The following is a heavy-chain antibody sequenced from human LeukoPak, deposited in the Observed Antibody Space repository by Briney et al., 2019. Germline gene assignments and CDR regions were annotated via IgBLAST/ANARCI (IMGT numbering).Heavy chain of an antibody. CDR2: ISAGNGNT. J-gene: IGHJ3*02. CDR1: GYTFTSYA. V-gene: IGHV1-3*01. D-gene: IGHD5-24*01. Sequence: ASVKVSCKASGYTFTSYAIHWVRQAPGQRLEWMGWISAGNGNTKYSQNFQGRVTFISNTSATTAFMELSSLRSEDAAVYYCARVNGYDAFDIWGQGTMVTVSS. CDR3: ARVNGYDAFDI.